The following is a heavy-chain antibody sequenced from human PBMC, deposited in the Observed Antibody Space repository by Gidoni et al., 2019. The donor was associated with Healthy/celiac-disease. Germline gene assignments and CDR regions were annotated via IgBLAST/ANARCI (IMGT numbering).Heavy chain of an antibody. CDR1: GGSISSGSYY. J-gene: IGHJ6*02. Sequence: QVQLQESGPGLVKPSQTLSLTCTASGGSISSGSYYWSWIRQPAGKGLEWIGRIYTSGSTNYNPSLKSRVTISVDTSKNQFSLKLSSVTAADTAVYYCARDGSSGWSSYGMDVWGQGTTVTVSS. CDR3: ARDGSSGWSSYGMDV. D-gene: IGHD6-19*01. CDR2: IYTSGST. V-gene: IGHV4-61*02.